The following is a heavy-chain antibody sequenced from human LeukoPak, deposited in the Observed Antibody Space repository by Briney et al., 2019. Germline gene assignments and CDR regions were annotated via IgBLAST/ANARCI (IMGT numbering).Heavy chain of an antibody. J-gene: IGHJ4*02. V-gene: IGHV3-33*06. D-gene: IGHD4-23*01. CDR1: GLTFSSYA. CDR2: IRYDGSNK. Sequence: GGSLRLSCAASGLTFSSYAVPWVPKAPGKGLEGVGVIRYDGSNKYYADSVKGRFTISRDNSKNTLYRQMNSLRHADTAVYDCAKGGGVVTYFDYWGQGTLVTVSS. CDR3: AKGGGVVTYFDY.